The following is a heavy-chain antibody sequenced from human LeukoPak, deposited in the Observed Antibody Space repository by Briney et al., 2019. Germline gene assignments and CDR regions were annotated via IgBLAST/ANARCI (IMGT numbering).Heavy chain of an antibody. CDR2: ISGDAADI. D-gene: IGHD3-3*01. Sequence: GGSLRLSCAASGFTFDDYAMHWVRQVPGKGLEWVSGISGDAADIFYADSVKGRFTISRDNAKNSLYLQMNSLRAEDTAVYYCAKDSGNYDFWSGSGVFNYWGQGTLVTVSS. V-gene: IGHV3-9*01. CDR1: GFTFDDYA. J-gene: IGHJ4*02. CDR3: AKDSGNYDFWSGSGVFNY.